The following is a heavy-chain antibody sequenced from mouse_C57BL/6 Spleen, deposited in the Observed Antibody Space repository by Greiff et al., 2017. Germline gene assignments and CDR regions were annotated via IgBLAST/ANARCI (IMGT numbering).Heavy chain of an antibody. CDR2: IDPETGGT. Sequence: VKLVESGAELVRPGASVTLSCKASGYTFTDYEMHWVKQTPVHGLEWIGAIDPETGGTAYNQKFKGKAILTADKSSSTAYMELRSLTSEDSAVYYCTRSLYAPFAYWGQGTLVTVSA. V-gene: IGHV1-15*01. J-gene: IGHJ3*01. CDR1: GYTFTDYE. CDR3: TRSLYAPFAY. D-gene: IGHD1-1*01.